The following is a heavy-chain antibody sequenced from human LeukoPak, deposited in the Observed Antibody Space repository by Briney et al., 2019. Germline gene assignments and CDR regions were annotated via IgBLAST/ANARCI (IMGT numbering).Heavy chain of an antibody. CDR1: GFTFSSYS. V-gene: IGHV3-21*01. J-gene: IGHJ4*02. D-gene: IGHD2-15*01. Sequence: GGSLRLSCAASGFTFSSYSMSWVRQAPGKGLEWVSSISSSSSYIYYADSVKGRFTISRDNAKNSLYLQMNSQRAEDTAVYYCARDLGGSGFDYWGQGTLVTVSS. CDR2: ISSSSSYI. CDR3: ARDLGGSGFDY.